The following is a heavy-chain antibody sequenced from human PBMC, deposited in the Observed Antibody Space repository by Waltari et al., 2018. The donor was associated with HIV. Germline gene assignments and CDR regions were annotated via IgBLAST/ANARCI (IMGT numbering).Heavy chain of an antibody. CDR2: IAVSSAYT. CDR3: ARVARGLRQGTFDI. D-gene: IGHD4-17*01. J-gene: IGHJ3*02. V-gene: IGHV3-11*05. CDR1: GFTFSDSS. Sequence: QVHLVESGGDLVKPGGSLRLSCVASGFTFSDSSMTWIRQAPGKRLEGVSYIAVSSAYTNYGDSVKGRFTMSRDDAKKSLFLQMNSLRPEDTAVYYCARVARGLRQGTFDIWGQGTMVTVSS.